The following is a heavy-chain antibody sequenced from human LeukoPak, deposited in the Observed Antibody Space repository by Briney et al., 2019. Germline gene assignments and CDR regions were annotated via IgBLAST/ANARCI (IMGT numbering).Heavy chain of an antibody. CDR1: GFTFSSYA. J-gene: IGHJ4*02. Sequence: GGSLRLSCAASGFTFSSYAMSWLRQAPGEGLEWVAAISASGGSTYYANSVKGRFTISRDNSKNTLYLQMNSLRAEDTAVYYCAKGYSNYFDYWGQGTLVIVSS. D-gene: IGHD4-4*01. CDR3: AKGYSNYFDY. V-gene: IGHV3-23*01. CDR2: ISASGGST.